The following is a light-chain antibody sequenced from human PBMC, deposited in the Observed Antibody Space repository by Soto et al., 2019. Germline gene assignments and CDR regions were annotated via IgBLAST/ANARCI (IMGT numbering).Light chain of an antibody. CDR3: SSYTARSTFV. Sequence: QSALPQPASVSGSPGQSITLTCTGTKSDVGAYESVSWYQQHPGQAPKLLIYDVFNRPSGGSNRFSGSKSGNTASLTISDLEAEDEADYYCSSYTARSTFVFGIGTKLTVL. CDR1: KSDVGAYES. V-gene: IGLV2-14*01. CDR2: DVF. J-gene: IGLJ1*01.